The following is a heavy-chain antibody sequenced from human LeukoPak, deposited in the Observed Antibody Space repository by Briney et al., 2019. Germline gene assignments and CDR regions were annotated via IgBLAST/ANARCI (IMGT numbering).Heavy chain of an antibody. CDR3: ARHRESIAVAGSFDY. V-gene: IGHV3-21*01. CDR2: ITSDSSYV. Sequence: GGSLRLSCAASGFTFSSYGMNWVRQAPGKGLEWVSSITSDSSYVFYADSVKGRFTISRDNAENSLYLQMNSLRVEDTAVYYCARHRESIAVAGSFDYWGQGTLVTVSS. CDR1: GFTFSSYG. J-gene: IGHJ4*02. D-gene: IGHD6-19*01.